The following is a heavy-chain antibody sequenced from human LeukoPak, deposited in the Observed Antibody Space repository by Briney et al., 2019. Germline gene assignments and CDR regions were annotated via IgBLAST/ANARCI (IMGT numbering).Heavy chain of an antibody. J-gene: IGHJ5*01. Sequence: SETLSLTCTVSGGSISSYYWSWIRQPPGKGLEWIGYIYYSGSTNYNPSLKSRVTISVDTSKNQFSLKLSSVTAADTAVYYCARDLQLNWFDSWGQGTLVTVSS. D-gene: IGHD5-18*01. CDR2: IYYSGST. CDR3: ARDLQLNWFDS. CDR1: GGSISSYY. V-gene: IGHV4-59*01.